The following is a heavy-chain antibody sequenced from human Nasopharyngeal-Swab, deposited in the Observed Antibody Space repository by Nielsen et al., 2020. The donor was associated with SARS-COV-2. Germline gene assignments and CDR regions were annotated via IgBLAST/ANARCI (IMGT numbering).Heavy chain of an antibody. CDR2: IKQDGSEK. Sequence: WIRQPPGKGLEWVAAIKQDGSEKYYVGSVEGRFTSSRDNAKNSVYLQTSSLGAEDTAVYFCARGTVGIPGFGYWGQGILVTISS. V-gene: IGHV3-7*03. D-gene: IGHD1-26*01. J-gene: IGHJ4*02. CDR3: ARGTVGIPGFGY.